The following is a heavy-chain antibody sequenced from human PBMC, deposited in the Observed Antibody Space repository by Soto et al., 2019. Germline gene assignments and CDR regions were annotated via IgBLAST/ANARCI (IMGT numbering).Heavy chain of an antibody. CDR3: ARVAIGSYYFEY. V-gene: IGHV3-74*01. D-gene: IGHD3-10*01. CDR1: GFTFSSYW. J-gene: IGHJ4*02. CDR2: INPDGSTT. Sequence: EVQLVESGGGLVQPGGSLSLSCAASGFTFSSYWMHWVRQAPGKGLVWVSRINPDGSTTSYADSVKGRFTISRDSAKDTLYLQMNSLRAEDTAVYYCARVAIGSYYFEYWGQGTLVTVSS.